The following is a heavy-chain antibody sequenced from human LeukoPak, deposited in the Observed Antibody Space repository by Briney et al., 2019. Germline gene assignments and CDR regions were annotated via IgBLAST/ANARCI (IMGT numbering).Heavy chain of an antibody. CDR1: GGSIISYY. D-gene: IGHD1-14*01. J-gene: IGHJ3*02. CDR3: TKTTDGAFDI. V-gene: IGHV4-59*01. Sequence: SETLSLTCTASGGSIISYYWSWLRQSPGKGLEWIGYIYSSGNTNYNPSLKSRVTISVDTSKNQFSLKLSSVTAADTAVYYCTKTTDGAFDIWGQGTMVTVSS. CDR2: IYSSGNT.